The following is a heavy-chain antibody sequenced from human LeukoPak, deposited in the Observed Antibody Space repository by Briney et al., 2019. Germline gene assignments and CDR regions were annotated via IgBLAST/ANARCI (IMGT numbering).Heavy chain of an antibody. D-gene: IGHD6-19*01. CDR1: GFTFSSYA. Sequence: GGSLRLSCAASGFTFSSYAMHWVRQAPGKGLEWVAVISYDGSNKYYADSVKGRFTISRDNSKNTLYLQMNSLRAEDTAVYYCAREAVADLDYWGQGTLVTVSS. CDR2: ISYDGSNK. J-gene: IGHJ4*02. CDR3: AREAVADLDY. V-gene: IGHV3-30-3*01.